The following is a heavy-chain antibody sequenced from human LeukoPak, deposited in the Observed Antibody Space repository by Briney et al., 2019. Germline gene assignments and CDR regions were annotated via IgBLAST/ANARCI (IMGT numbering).Heavy chain of an antibody. CDR3: ARTRYSSGWFFDY. J-gene: IGHJ4*02. CDR2: IYYSGST. V-gene: IGHV4-39*07. Sequence: SETLSLTCTVSGGSISSSSYYWGWIRQPPGKGLEWIGTIYYSGSTYYNPSLRSRVTISVDTSKNQFSLKLTSVTAADTAVYYCARTRYSSGWFFDYWGQGTLVTVSS. CDR1: GGSISSSSYY. D-gene: IGHD6-19*01.